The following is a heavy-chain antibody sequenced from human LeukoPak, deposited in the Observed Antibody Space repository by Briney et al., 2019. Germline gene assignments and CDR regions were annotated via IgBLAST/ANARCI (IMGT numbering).Heavy chain of an antibody. J-gene: IGHJ6*03. CDR3: ARGMAAAGYYYYYMDV. V-gene: IGHV1-2*02. D-gene: IGHD6-13*01. CDR1: GYTFTGYY. Sequence: ASVKVPCKASGYTFTGYYMHWVRQAPGQGLEWMGWINPNSGGTNYAQKFQGRVTMTRDTSISTAYMELSRLRSDDTAVYYCARGMAAAGYYYYYMDVWGKGTTVTVSS. CDR2: INPNSGGT.